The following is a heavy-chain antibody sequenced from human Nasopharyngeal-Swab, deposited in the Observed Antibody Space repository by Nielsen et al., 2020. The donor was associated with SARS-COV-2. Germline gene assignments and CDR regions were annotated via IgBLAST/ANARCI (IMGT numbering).Heavy chain of an antibody. CDR2: ISHSGTT. CDR1: GGLFSGYY. Sequence: SETLSLTCAVSGGLFSGYYWTWIRQPPGKGLEWIGDISHSGTTSSYPSLKSRVTVSVDTSKTQFSLKLTSVTAADTAVYYCVRGHDFWSGPPLYYWGQGSLVTVSS. CDR3: VRGHDFWSGPPLYY. D-gene: IGHD3-3*01. V-gene: IGHV4-34*01. J-gene: IGHJ4*02.